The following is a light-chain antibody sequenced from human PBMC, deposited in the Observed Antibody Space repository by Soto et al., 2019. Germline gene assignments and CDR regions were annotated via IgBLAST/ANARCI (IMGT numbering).Light chain of an antibody. CDR1: QSVSRSY. J-gene: IGKJ4*01. V-gene: IGKV3-20*01. CDR2: GAS. Sequence: EIVLTQSPGTLSLSPGERATLSCRASQSVSRSYLAWYRQKPGQAPRLLMYGASSRPIGIPDRFSGSGSGTDFTLTIRRLEPEDFAVYFCQQYGSSPFTFGGGTKVEIK. CDR3: QQYGSSPFT.